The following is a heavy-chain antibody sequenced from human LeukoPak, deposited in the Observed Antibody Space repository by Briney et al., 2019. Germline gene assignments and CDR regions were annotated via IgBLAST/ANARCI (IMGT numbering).Heavy chain of an antibody. CDR1: GFTFSSYW. D-gene: IGHD1-26*01. CDR2: IKQDESEK. CDR3: AKNQWELTD. J-gene: IGHJ4*02. Sequence: GGSLRLSCAASGFTFSSYWMSWVRQAPGKGLEWVANIKQDESEKYYVDSVKGRFTISRDNAKNTLFLQMNSLRAEDTAVYSCAKNQWELTDWGQGTLVTVSS. V-gene: IGHV3-7*03.